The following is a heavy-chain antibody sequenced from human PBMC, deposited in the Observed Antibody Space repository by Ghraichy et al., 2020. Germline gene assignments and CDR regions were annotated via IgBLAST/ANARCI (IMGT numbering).Heavy chain of an antibody. CDR3: ARCAYDFPYYYMDV. CDR2: INHSGST. V-gene: IGHV4-34*01. Sequence: SCAVYGGSFSGYYWSWIRQPPGKGLEWIGEINHSGSTNYNPSLKSRVTISVDTSKNQFSLKLSSVTAADTAVYYCARCAYDFPYYYMDVWGKGTTVTVSS. CDR1: GGSFSGYY. J-gene: IGHJ6*03. D-gene: IGHD3-3*01.